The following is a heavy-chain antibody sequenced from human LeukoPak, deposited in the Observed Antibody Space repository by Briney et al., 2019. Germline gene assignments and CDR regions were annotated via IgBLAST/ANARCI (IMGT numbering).Heavy chain of an antibody. V-gene: IGHV1-46*01. CDR3: ARNAAAGKGWFDP. CDR2: INPSGGST. D-gene: IGHD6-13*01. CDR1: GYTFTSYY. J-gene: IGHJ5*02. Sequence: ASVKLSCKASGYTFTSYYMHWVRQAPGQGLEWMGIINPSGGSTSYAQKFQGRVTMTRDTSTSTVYMELSSLRSEDTAVYYCARNAAAGKGWFDPWGQGTLVTVSS.